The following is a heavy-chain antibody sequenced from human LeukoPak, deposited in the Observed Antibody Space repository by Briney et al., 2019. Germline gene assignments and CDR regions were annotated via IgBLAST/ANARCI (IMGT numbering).Heavy chain of an antibody. CDR3: AKEKWGKTAFDY. D-gene: IGHD3-16*01. Sequence: PGGSLRLSCAASGFTFNSYAMSWVRQAPGKGLEWVSNIDGVGTGSNYADSVKGRFTISRDNAKNTLYLQMSSLRVEDTAIYFCAKEKWGKTAFDYWGQGTLVTVSS. CDR2: IDGVGTGS. CDR1: GFTFNSYA. V-gene: IGHV3-23*01. J-gene: IGHJ4*02.